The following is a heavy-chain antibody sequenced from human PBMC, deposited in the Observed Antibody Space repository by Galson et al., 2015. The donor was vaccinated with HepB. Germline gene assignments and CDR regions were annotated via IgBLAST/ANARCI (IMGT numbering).Heavy chain of an antibody. J-gene: IGHJ5*02. D-gene: IGHD3-10*01. CDR3: ARAKGWSWPLPCFDP. CDR2: IKEDGSVK. Sequence: SLRLSCAASGFTFSNYWMSWVRQAPGKGLEWVANIKEDGSVKYYVDSVKGRFTISRDNAKNSLYLQMNSLRAEDTALYYCARAKGWSWPLPCFDPWGQGTPVTVSS. CDR1: GFTFSNYW. V-gene: IGHV3-7*05.